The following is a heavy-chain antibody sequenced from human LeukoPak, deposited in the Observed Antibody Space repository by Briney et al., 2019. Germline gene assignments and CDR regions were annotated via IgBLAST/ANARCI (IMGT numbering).Heavy chain of an antibody. V-gene: IGHV1-2*02. D-gene: IGHD2-2*01. CDR3: ARSAVSCSSTSCKPYYYYYYMDV. J-gene: IGHJ6*03. CDR2: INPNSGGT. Sequence: ASVKVSCKASGYTFTGYYMHWVRQAPGQGLEWMGWINPNSGGTNYAQKFQGRVTMTRDTSISTAYMELSRLRSDDTAVYYCARSAVSCSSTSCKPYYYYYYMDVWGKGTTVTISS. CDR1: GYTFTGYY.